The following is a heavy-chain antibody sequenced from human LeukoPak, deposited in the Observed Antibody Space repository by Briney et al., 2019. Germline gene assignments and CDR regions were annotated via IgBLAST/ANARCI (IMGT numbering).Heavy chain of an antibody. V-gene: IGHV3-23*01. J-gene: IGHJ4*02. D-gene: IGHD6-19*01. CDR2: ISGSGGST. CDR3: AKGASGWYANFDY. Sequence: GGSLRLSCAASGFTFSSYAMSWVRQAPGKGLEWVSAISGSGGSTYYADSVKGRFTIARDNSKKTLYLQMKSLRAEDPAVYYCAKGASGWYANFDYWGQGTLVTVSS. CDR1: GFTFSSYA.